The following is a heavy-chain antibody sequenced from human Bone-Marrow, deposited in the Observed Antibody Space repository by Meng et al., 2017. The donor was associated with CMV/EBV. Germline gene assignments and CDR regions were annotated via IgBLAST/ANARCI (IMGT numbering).Heavy chain of an antibody. J-gene: IGHJ6*02. CDR2: ISAYNGNT. V-gene: IGHV1-18*01. D-gene: IGHD6-13*01. Sequence: ASVKVSCKASGYTFTSYGISWVRQAPGQGLEWMGWISAYNGNTNYAQKLQGRVTMTTDTSTSTAYMELRSLRSDDTAVYYCASSSSYYYYYGMDVWGQGTTVTASS. CDR3: ASSSSYYYYYGMDV. CDR1: GYTFTSYG.